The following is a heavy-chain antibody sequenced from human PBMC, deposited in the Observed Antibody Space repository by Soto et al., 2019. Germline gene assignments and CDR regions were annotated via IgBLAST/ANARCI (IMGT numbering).Heavy chain of an antibody. CDR3: ARILAVAGTGHFDY. D-gene: IGHD6-19*01. CDR2: IDWDYDK. Sequence: SGPTLVNPTQTLTLTCTFSGFSLSTSGMCVSWIRQPPGKALEWLALIDWDYDKYYSTSLKTRLTISKDTSKNQVVLTMTNMDPVDTATYYCARILAVAGTGHFDYWGQGTLVTVSS. CDR1: GFSLSTSGMC. J-gene: IGHJ4*02. V-gene: IGHV2-70*01.